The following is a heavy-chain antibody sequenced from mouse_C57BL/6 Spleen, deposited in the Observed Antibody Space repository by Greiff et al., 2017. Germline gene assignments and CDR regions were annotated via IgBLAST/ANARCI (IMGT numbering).Heavy chain of an antibody. CDR1: GFSLTSYG. Sequence: VMLVESGPGLVAPSQSLSITCTVSGFSLTSYGVSWVRQPPGKGLEWLGGIWGDGSTNYHSALISRLSISNDNSKSQVFLKLNSLQTDDTATYYWATLITTVVEGFAYWGQGTLVTVSA. CDR3: ATLITTVVEGFAY. CDR2: IWGDGST. D-gene: IGHD1-1*01. V-gene: IGHV2-3*01. J-gene: IGHJ3*01.